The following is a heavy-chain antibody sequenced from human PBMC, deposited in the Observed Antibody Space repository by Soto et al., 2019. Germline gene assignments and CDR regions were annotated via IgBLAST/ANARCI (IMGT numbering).Heavy chain of an antibody. CDR1: GYTFTTYA. D-gene: IGHD4-4*01. V-gene: IGHV1-18*01. CDR3: AGDPDSHYNDSHASSYP. Sequence: GASVKVSCTASGYTFTTYASSWLRQAPGQGLEWMGWISTYSGKTDYPQSLQGRVTMTTDTSTNTAYMELRSLRSDDTAVYYCAGDPDSHYNDSHASSYPWGQGTLVTVSS. CDR2: ISTYSGKT. J-gene: IGHJ5*02.